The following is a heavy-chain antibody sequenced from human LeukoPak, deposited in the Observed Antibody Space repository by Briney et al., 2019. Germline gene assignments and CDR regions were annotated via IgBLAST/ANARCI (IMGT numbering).Heavy chain of an antibody. CDR1: GYTFTSYG. CDR3: ARDGDIAAAVYYYYMDV. D-gene: IGHD6-13*01. V-gene: IGHV1-18*01. J-gene: IGHJ6*03. Sequence: ASVKVSCKASGYTFTSYGISWVRQAPGQGLEWMGWISSYNGNTNYAQKLQGRVTMTTDTSTTTAYMELSSLRSEDTAVYYCARDGDIAAAVYYYYMDVWGKGTTVTVSS. CDR2: ISSYNGNT.